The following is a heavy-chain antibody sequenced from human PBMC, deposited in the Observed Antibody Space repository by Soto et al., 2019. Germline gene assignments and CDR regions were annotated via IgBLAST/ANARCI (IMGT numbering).Heavy chain of an antibody. J-gene: IGHJ6*02. V-gene: IGHV3-30*18. CDR3: AKDYVLEWLRYYYGMDV. D-gene: IGHD3-3*01. CDR1: GFTFSTYG. Sequence: PGGSLRLSCAASGFTFSTYGMHWVRQAPGKGLEWVAVISYDGGNKNYADPVKGRFTISRDNSKNTLYLQMNSLRAEDTAVYYCAKDYVLEWLRYYYGMDVWGQGTTVTVS. CDR2: ISYDGGNK.